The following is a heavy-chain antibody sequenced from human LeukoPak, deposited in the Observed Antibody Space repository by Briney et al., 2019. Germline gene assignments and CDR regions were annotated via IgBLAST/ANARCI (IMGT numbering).Heavy chain of an antibody. J-gene: IGHJ4*02. D-gene: IGHD3-3*01. CDR2: ISSSSSYI. CDR1: GFTFSSYS. V-gene: IGHV3-21*01. Sequence: GGSLRLSCAASGFTFSSYSMNWVRQAPGKGLEWVSSISSSSSYIYYADSVKGRFTISRDNAKNSLYLQMNSLRAEDTAVYYCARDDFWSGYGVGIFDYWGQGTLVTVSS. CDR3: ARDDFWSGYGVGIFDY.